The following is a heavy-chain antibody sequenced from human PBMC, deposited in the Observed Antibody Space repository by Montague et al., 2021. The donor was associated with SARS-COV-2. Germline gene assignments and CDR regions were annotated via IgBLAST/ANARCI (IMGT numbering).Heavy chain of an antibody. CDR1: GVVELRRR. CDR2: LQHRKKT. J-gene: IGHJ3*02. Sequence: SETLSLTCTVSGVVELRRRSEEHTSDLQSHLECVCRLQHRKKTNYNPSLKSRVTISLDTSKNQFSLKLNSVTAADTAVYYCARGSYGPDAFDIWGQGTMVTVSS. D-gene: IGHD5-18*01. V-gene: IGHV4-59*02. CDR3: ARGSYGPDAFDI.